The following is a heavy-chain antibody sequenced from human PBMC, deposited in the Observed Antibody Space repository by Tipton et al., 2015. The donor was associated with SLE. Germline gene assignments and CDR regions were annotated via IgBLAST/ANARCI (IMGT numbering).Heavy chain of an antibody. Sequence: TLSLTCTVSGGSISSGDYYWSWIRQPPGKGLEWIGYIYYSGSTYYNPSLKSRVTISVDTSKNQFSLKLSSVTAADTAVYYCARDLRGVGARGSDYWGQGTPVTVSS. V-gene: IGHV4-30-4*08. J-gene: IGHJ4*02. CDR1: GGSISSGDYY. CDR3: ARDLRGVGARGSDY. D-gene: IGHD1-26*01. CDR2: IYYSGST.